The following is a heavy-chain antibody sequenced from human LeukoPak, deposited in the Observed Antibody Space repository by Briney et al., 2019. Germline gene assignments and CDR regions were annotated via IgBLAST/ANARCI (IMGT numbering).Heavy chain of an antibody. CDR2: IYTSGST. CDR1: GGSISSYY. V-gene: IGHV4-4*07. Sequence: SGTLSLTCTVSGGSISSYYWSWIRQPPGKGLGWIGRIYTSGSTNYNPSLKSRVTMSVDTSKNQFSLKLSSVTAADTAVYYCARGTYYDFWSGYYRGEVYYYGMDVWGQGTTVTVSS. J-gene: IGHJ6*02. D-gene: IGHD3-3*01. CDR3: ARGTYYDFWSGYYRGEVYYYGMDV.